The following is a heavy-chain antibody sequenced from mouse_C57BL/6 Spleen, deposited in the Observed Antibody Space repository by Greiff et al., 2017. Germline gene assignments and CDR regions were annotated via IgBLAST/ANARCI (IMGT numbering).Heavy chain of an antibody. V-gene: IGHV2-9-1*01. Sequence: VMLVESGPGLVAPSQSLSITCTVSGFSLTSYAISWVRQPPGKGLEWLGVIWTGGGTNYNSALKSRLSISKDNSKSQVFLIMNSLQTDDTARYYCATYSTGRKDAMDYWGQGTSVTVSS. CDR1: GFSLTSYA. D-gene: IGHD2-5*01. J-gene: IGHJ4*01. CDR3: ATYSTGRKDAMDY. CDR2: IWTGGGT.